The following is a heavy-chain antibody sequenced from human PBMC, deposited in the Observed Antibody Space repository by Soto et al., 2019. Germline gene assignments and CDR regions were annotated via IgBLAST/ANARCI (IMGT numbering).Heavy chain of an antibody. Sequence: SETLSLTCAVSGGSISSSNWWSWVRQPPGKGLEWIGEINHSGSTNYNPSLKSRVTISVDTSKNQFSLKLSSVTAADTAVYYCARGPLAHHTAMAYFDYWGQGTLVTVSS. CDR1: GGSISSSNW. CDR3: ARGPLAHHTAMAYFDY. V-gene: IGHV4-4*02. D-gene: IGHD5-18*01. CDR2: INHSGST. J-gene: IGHJ4*02.